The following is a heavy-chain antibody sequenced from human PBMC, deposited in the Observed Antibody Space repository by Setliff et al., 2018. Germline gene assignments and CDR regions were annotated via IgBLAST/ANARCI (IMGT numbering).Heavy chain of an antibody. V-gene: IGHV3-23*01. CDR3: AKDPNGDYIGAFDS. CDR1: GFAFSSFA. J-gene: IGHJ5*01. Sequence: GESLKISCAASGFAFSSFAVTWVRQTPGRGLEWVSSITGSGDITKYGDSVRGRFTISRDNSKNTVYLQMNSLRAEDTAKYYCAKDPNGDYIGAFDSWGRGTLVTVSS. CDR2: ITGSGDIT. D-gene: IGHD4-17*01.